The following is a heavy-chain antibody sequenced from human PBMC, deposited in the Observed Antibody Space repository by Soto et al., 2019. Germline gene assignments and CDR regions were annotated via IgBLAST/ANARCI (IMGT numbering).Heavy chain of an antibody. D-gene: IGHD6-6*01. Sequence: EVQLAESGGGLAQPGGSLRLSCAASGFTLSSYAMDWVRQAPGKGLEYVSGISSNGVGTYYANSVQGRFTISRDNSKNTVYLQMGSLRPEDMSVYYCAMRARTDFYYMDVWGKGTTVTVS. CDR2: ISSNGVGT. V-gene: IGHV3-64*01. CDR3: AMRARTDFYYMDV. J-gene: IGHJ6*03. CDR1: GFTLSSYA.